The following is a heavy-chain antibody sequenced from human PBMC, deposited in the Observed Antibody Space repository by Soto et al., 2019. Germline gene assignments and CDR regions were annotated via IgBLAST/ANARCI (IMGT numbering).Heavy chain of an antibody. Sequence: SVKVSCKASGGTFSSYAISWGRHAPGQGLEWMGGIIPIFGTANYAQKFQGRVTITANESTSTAYMELSSLRSEDTAVYYCAVTSGSYLRDAFDIWGQGIMVTVSS. V-gene: IGHV1-69*13. J-gene: IGHJ3*02. D-gene: IGHD1-26*01. CDR1: GGTFSSYA. CDR3: AVTSGSYLRDAFDI. CDR2: IIPIFGTA.